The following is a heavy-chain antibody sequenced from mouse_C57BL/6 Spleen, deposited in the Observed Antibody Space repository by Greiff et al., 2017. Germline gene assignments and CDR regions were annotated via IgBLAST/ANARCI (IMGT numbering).Heavy chain of an antibody. CDR1: GYTFTSYD. D-gene: IGHD2-1*01. J-gene: IGHJ3*01. CDR2: IYPRDGST. CDR3: AYGNYGGFAY. V-gene: IGHV1-85*01. Sequence: VKLMESGPELVKPGASVKLSCKASGYTFTSYDINWVKQRPGQGLEWIGWIYPRDGSTKYNEKFKGKATLTVDTSSSTAYMELHSLTSEDSAVYFCAYGNYGGFAYWGQGTLVTVSA.